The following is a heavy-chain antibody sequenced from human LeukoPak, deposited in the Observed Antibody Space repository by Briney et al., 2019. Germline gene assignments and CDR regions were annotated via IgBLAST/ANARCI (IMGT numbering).Heavy chain of an antibody. D-gene: IGHD3-22*01. CDR1: GGSISSGDYY. CDR3: ARDTNPYYYDSSGRHFNY. V-gene: IGHV4-30-4*08. J-gene: IGHJ4*02. Sequence: SETLSLTCTVSGGSISSGDYYWSWIRQPPGKGLEWIEYIYYSGSTYYNPSLKSRVTISVDTSKNQFSLKLSSVTAADTAVYYCARDTNPYYYDSSGRHFNYWGQGTLVTVSS. CDR2: IYYSGST.